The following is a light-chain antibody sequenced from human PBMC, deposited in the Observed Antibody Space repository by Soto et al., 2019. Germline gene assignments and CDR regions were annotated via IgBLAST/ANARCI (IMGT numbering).Light chain of an antibody. V-gene: IGKV1-33*01. Sequence: DIQMTQSPSSLSASVGDRVTITCQASQDISNYLNWYQQKPGKAPKLLIYEASNLETGVPSRFSGSGSGTEFTVTSSSLQPEDSATDYCQQYDNLPYTVGQGTKLEIK. CDR2: EAS. CDR3: QQYDNLPYT. J-gene: IGKJ2*01. CDR1: QDISNY.